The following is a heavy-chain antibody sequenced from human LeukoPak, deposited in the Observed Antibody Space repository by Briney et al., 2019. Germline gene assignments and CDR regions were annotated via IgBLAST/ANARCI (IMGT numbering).Heavy chain of an antibody. Sequence: ASVKVSCKASGYTFTGYYMHWVRQAPGQGLEWMGWINPNSGGTNYAQKFQGRVTMTRDTSISTAYMELSRLRSDDTAVFYCARDGGYCRSASCSQYFYYGLDVWGQGTTVTVSS. J-gene: IGHJ6*02. CDR3: ARDGGYCRSASCSQYFYYGLDV. D-gene: IGHD2-2*01. V-gene: IGHV1-2*02. CDR2: INPNSGGT. CDR1: GYTFTGYY.